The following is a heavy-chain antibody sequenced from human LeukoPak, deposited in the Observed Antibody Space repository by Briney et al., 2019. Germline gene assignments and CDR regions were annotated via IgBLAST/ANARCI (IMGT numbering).Heavy chain of an antibody. D-gene: IGHD1-1*01. CDR3: ARGPTISETGYFDF. J-gene: IGHJ4*03. CDR2: IDHRGDT. V-gene: IGHV4-34*01. CDR1: GGSFSRYY. Sequence: SETLSLTCAVYGGSFSRYYWSWIRQSPGKGLEWIAEIDHRGDTNYNPSVKSRVTISVDTSKNQISLKVRSLSAADTAVYYCARGPTISETGYFDFWGQGTLVTVSS.